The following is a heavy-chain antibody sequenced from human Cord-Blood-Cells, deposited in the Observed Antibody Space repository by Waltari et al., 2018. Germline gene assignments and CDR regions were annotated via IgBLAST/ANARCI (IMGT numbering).Heavy chain of an antibody. CDR2: ISYDGSNK. Sequence: VQLVESGGGVVQPGRSLRLPCAASGFTFSSYGMHWVRQAPGKGLEWVAVISYDGSNKYYADSVKGRFTISRDNSKNTLYLQMNSLRAEDTAVYYCAKDGNWNYDYWGQGTLVTVSS. CDR3: AKDGNWNYDY. D-gene: IGHD1-7*01. CDR1: GFTFSSYG. V-gene: IGHV3-30*18. J-gene: IGHJ4*02.